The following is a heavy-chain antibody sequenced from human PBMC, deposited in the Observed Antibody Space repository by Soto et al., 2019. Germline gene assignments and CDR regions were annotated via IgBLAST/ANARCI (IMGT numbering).Heavy chain of an antibody. V-gene: IGHV1-69*01. J-gene: IGHJ3*02. CDR1: GGTFSSYA. CDR3: ARTNASRQQWEPYAFDI. Sequence: QVQLVQSGAEVKKPGSSVKVSCKASGGTFSSYAISWVRQAPGQGLEWMGGIIPIFGTANYAQKFQGRVTITADESTSTAYMELSSLRSEDTAVYYCARTNASRQQWEPYAFDIWGQGTMVTVSS. CDR2: IIPIFGTA. D-gene: IGHD6-19*01.